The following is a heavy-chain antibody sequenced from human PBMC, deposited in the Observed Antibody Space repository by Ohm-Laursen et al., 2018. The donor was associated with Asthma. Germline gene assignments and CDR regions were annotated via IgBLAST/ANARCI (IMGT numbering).Heavy chain of an antibody. J-gene: IGHJ6*02. V-gene: IGHV3-74*01. CDR3: ARDPLRSSGTYWGGNYFSYGMDV. CDR2: INSDVSET. D-gene: IGHD1-26*01. Sequence: SLRLSCAPSGFTFSGYWMHWVRQAPGKGLVWVSRINSDVSETTYADSVKGRFTISRDNAKNTLYLQMNSLRAEDTAVYFCARDPLRSSGTYWGGNYFSYGMDVWGQGTTVTVSS. CDR1: GFTFSGYW.